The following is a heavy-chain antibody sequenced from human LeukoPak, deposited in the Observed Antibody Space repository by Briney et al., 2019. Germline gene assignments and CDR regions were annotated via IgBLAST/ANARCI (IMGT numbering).Heavy chain of an antibody. J-gene: IGHJ4*02. CDR1: GFTFDDYA. V-gene: IGHV3-9*01. CDR2: ISWNSGSI. CDR3: AREDY. Sequence: GGSLRLSCEASGFTFDDYAMHWVRQAPGKGLEWVSCISWNSGSIGYADSVKGRFTISRDNAKNSVYLQMNNLRAEDTAVYYCAREDYWGQGTLVTVSS.